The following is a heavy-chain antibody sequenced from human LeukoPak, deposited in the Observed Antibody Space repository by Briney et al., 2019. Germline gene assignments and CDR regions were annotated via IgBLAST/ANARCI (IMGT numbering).Heavy chain of an antibody. D-gene: IGHD3-22*01. CDR3: ARDITYYDSGGYYFDY. CDR1: GGTFSSYA. CDR2: IIPIFGTA. J-gene: IGHJ4*02. V-gene: IGHV1-69*05. Sequence: GSSVKVSCKASGGTFSSYAISWVRQAPGQGLEWMGRIIPIFGTANYAQKFQGRVTITTDESTSTAYMELSSLRSEDTAVYYCARDITYYDSGGYYFDYWGQGTLVTVSS.